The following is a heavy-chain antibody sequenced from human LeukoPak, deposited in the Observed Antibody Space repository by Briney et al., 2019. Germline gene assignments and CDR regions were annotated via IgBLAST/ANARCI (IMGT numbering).Heavy chain of an antibody. J-gene: IGHJ3*02. D-gene: IGHD3-22*01. CDR1: GFTFSSYA. CDR2: ISGSGGST. Sequence: GGSLRLSCVASGFTFSSYAMSWVRQAPGKGLEWVSAISGSGGSTYYADSVKGRFTISRDNSKNTLYLQMNSLRAEDTAVYYCARDRGRRGITMRSDAFDIWGQGTMVTVSS. V-gene: IGHV3-23*01. CDR3: ARDRGRRGITMRSDAFDI.